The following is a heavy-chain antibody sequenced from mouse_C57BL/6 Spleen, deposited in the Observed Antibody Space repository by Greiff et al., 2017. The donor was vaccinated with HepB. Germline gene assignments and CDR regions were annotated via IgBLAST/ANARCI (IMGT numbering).Heavy chain of an antibody. J-gene: IGHJ2*01. CDR3: ARAGFITTVVEGDY. CDR1: GYAFSSSW. CDR2: IYPGDGDT. D-gene: IGHD1-1*01. V-gene: IGHV1-82*01. Sequence: VQLQQSGPELVKPGASVKISCKASGYAFSSSWMNWVKQRPGKGLEWIGRIYPGDGDTNYNGKFTGKATLTADKSSRTAYMQLSSLSSEDSAVYFCARAGFITTVVEGDYWGQGTTLTVSA.